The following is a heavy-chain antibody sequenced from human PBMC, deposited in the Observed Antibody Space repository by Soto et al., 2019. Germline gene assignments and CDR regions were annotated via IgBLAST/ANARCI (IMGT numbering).Heavy chain of an antibody. D-gene: IGHD5-18*01. J-gene: IGHJ4*02. Sequence: GGSLRLSCAASGFTFSGCSMSWVRQAPGKGLEWVSGISGSGGGTYYADSVKGRFTISRDNSKNTLYLQMNSLRAEDTAVYYCANDRYRSYGSVYPSGYFDYWGQGTLVTVSS. CDR3: ANDRYRSYGSVYPSGYFDY. V-gene: IGHV3-23*01. CDR1: GFTFSGCS. CDR2: ISGSGGGT.